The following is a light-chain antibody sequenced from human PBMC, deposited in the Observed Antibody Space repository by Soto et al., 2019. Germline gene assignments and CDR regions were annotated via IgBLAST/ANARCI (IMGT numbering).Light chain of an antibody. V-gene: IGLV2-8*01. CDR1: SSDFGGYNS. J-gene: IGLJ2*01. CDR2: EVS. CDR3: TSYAGSNNFVV. Sequence: QSALTQPPSASGSPGQSVTISCTETSSDFGGYNSVSWYQHHPGKAPKLMIYEVSKRPSGVPDRFSGSKSGNTASLTVSGLQAEDEADYYCTSYAGSNNFVVFGGGTKVTVL.